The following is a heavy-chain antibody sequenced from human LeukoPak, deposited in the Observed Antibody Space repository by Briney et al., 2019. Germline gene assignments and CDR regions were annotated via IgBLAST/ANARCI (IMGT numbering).Heavy chain of an antibody. V-gene: IGHV3-33*01. CDR3: ARDFSRDYGGNSGGFDY. J-gene: IGHJ4*02. Sequence: GGSLRLSCAASGFTFSSYGMHWVREAPGKGREWVAVIWYDGSNKYYADSVKGRFTISRDNSKNTLYLQLNSLRAEDTAVYYCARDFSRDYGGNSGGFDYWGQGTLVTVSS. CDR2: IWYDGSNK. CDR1: GFTFSSYG. D-gene: IGHD4-23*01.